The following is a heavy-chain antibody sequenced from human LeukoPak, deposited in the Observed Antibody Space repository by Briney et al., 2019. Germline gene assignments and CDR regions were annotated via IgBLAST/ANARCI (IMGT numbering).Heavy chain of an antibody. CDR3: ARVGATLGSDAFDI. V-gene: IGHV3-13*01. CDR2: IGTAGDT. D-gene: IGHD1-26*01. CDR1: EFTFSSYD. J-gene: IGHJ3*02. Sequence: GGSLRLSCAASEFTFSSYDMHWVRQATGKGLEWVSAIGTAGDTYYPGSVKGRFTISRENAKNSLYLQMNSLRAGDTAVYYCARVGATLGSDAFDIWGQGTMVTVSS.